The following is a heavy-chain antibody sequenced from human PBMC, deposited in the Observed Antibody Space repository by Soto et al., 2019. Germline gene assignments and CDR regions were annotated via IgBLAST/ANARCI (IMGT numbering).Heavy chain of an antibody. D-gene: IGHD2-15*01. Sequence: PSETLSLTCTVSGGSISSGGYSWTWIRQHPGKGLEWIGYIYYSGSTNYNPSLKSRVTISVDTSKNQFSLKLSSVTAADTAVYYCAREGSYKNYYYGMDVWGQGTTVTVSS. V-gene: IGHV4-61*08. CDR1: GGSISSGGYS. J-gene: IGHJ6*02. CDR2: IYYSGST. CDR3: AREGSYKNYYYGMDV.